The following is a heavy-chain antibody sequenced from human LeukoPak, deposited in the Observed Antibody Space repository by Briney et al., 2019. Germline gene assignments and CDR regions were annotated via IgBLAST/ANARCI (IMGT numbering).Heavy chain of an antibody. CDR3: AKDRDGYNFYYFDY. J-gene: IGHJ4*02. D-gene: IGHD5-24*01. Sequence: GGSLRLSCAASGFTFSSYWMSWVRQAPGKGLEWVANIKQDGSEKYYVDSVKGRFTISRDNAKNSLYLQMNSLRAEDMALYYCAKDRDGYNFYYFDYWGQGTLVTVSS. V-gene: IGHV3-7*03. CDR2: IKQDGSEK. CDR1: GFTFSSYW.